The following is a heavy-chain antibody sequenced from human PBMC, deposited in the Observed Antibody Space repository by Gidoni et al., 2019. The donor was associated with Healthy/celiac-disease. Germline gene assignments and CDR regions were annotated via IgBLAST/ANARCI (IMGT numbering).Heavy chain of an antibody. Sequence: QVQLVQSGAEVKKPGASVKVSCKASGYTFTGYYMHWVRQAPGQGLEWMGWINPNSGGTNYAQKFQGRVTMTRDTSISTAYMELSRLRSDDTAVYYCARVKGRIAVAGTYAFDIWGQGTMVTVSS. CDR2: INPNSGGT. D-gene: IGHD6-19*01. V-gene: IGHV1-2*02. CDR1: GYTFTGYY. CDR3: ARVKGRIAVAGTYAFDI. J-gene: IGHJ3*02.